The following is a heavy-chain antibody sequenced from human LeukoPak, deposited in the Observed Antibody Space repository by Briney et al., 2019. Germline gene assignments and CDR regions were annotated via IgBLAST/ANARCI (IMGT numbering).Heavy chain of an antibody. D-gene: IGHD5-18*01. J-gene: IGHJ4*02. CDR3: ARAEDVDTAMAPGY. V-gene: IGHV1-2*02. Sequence: ASVKVSCKASGYTFTGYYMHWVRQAPGQGLEWMGWINPNSGGTNYAQKFQGRVTMTRDTSISTAYMELSRLRSDDTAVYYCARAEDVDTAMAPGYWGQGTLVTVSS. CDR1: GYTFTGYY. CDR2: INPNSGGT.